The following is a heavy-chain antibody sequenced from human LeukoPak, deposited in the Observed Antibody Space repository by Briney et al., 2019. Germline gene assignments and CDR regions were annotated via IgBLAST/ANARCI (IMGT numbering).Heavy chain of an antibody. J-gene: IGHJ4*02. Sequence: SETLSLTCTVSGDSISSSNYYWGWIRQPPGKGLEWIGSVYYSGSTYYKSSLKSRVTISVDTFKNQFSLKLSSVTAADTAIYYCATAHLTVSFFDFWGQGTLVAVSS. CDR2: VYYSGST. CDR1: GDSISSSNYY. CDR3: ATAHLTVSFFDF. V-gene: IGHV4-39*01. D-gene: IGHD5/OR15-5a*01.